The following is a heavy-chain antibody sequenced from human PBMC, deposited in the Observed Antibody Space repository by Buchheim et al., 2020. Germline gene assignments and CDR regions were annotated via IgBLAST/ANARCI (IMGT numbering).Heavy chain of an antibody. D-gene: IGHD1-26*01. CDR3: AKGSSSGSYSYYYYYMDV. J-gene: IGHJ6*03. Sequence: EVQLLESGGGLVQPGGSLRLSCAASGFTFSSYAMSWVRQAPGKGLEWVSAISGSGGSTYYADSVKGRFTISRDNSKNTLYLQMNSLRAEDTAVYYCAKGSSSGSYSYYYYYMDVWGKGTT. CDR2: ISGSGGST. CDR1: GFTFSSYA. V-gene: IGHV3-23*01.